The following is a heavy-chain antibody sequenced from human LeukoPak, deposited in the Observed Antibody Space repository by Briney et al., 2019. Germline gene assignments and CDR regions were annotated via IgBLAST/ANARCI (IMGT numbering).Heavy chain of an antibody. V-gene: IGHV4-38-2*02. D-gene: IGHD5-24*01. CDR1: GYSISSGYY. CDR3: ARAADGYNYAFDI. Sequence: SETLSLTCTVSGYSISSGYYWGWIRQPPGKGLEWIGSIYHSGSTYYNPSLKSRVTISVDTSKNQFSLKLGSVTAADTAVYYCARAADGYNYAFDIWAKGQWSPSLQ. CDR2: IYHSGST. J-gene: IGHJ3*02.